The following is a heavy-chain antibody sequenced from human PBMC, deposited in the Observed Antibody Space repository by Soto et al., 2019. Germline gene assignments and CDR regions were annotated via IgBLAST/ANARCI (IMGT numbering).Heavy chain of an antibody. V-gene: IGHV1-69*13. CDR3: AEEGGGGSYYDY. CDR1: GGHFTSYY. Sequence: VKVFSKVSGGHFTSYYISWVRQVPGQGLEWMGGIIPIFGTANYAQKFQGRVTITADKSTSTAYMELSSLRSADTAAYYCAEEGGGGSYYDYWGQGTLVTV. J-gene: IGHJ4*02. CDR2: IIPIFGTA. D-gene: IGHD1-26*01.